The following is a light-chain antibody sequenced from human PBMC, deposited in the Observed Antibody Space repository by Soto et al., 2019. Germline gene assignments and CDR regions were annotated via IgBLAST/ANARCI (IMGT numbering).Light chain of an antibody. CDR1: QSVSSSY. Sequence: LTLSIGTVSLYTGERANLSCRASQSVSSSYLAWYQQKPGQAPRLLIYGASSRATGIPDRFSGSGSGTDFTLTISRLEPEDFAVYYCQQYGTSPQPFGQGTKVDIK. J-gene: IGKJ1*01. CDR2: GAS. V-gene: IGKV3-20*01. CDR3: QQYGTSPQP.